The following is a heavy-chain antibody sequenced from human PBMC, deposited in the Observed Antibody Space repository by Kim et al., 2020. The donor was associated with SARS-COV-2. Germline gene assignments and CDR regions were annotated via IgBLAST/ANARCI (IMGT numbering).Heavy chain of an antibody. CDR3: ARVQLRRPQPYGMDV. Sequence: GGSLRLSCAASGFTFSSYSMNWVRQAPGKGLEWVSSISSSSSYIYYADSVKGRFTISRDNAKNSLYLQMNSLRAEDTAVYYCARVQLRRPQPYGMDVWGQGTTVTVSS. CDR1: GFTFSSYS. D-gene: IGHD2-2*01. J-gene: IGHJ6*02. CDR2: ISSSSSYI. V-gene: IGHV3-21*01.